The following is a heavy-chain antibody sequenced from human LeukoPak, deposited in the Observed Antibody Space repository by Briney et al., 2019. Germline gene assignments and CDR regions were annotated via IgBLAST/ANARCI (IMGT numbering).Heavy chain of an antibody. CDR2: ISAYNGNT. J-gene: IGHJ6*03. V-gene: IGHV1-18*01. CDR1: GYTFTTYG. CDR3: ARGVMVRGVHYYYSMDV. D-gene: IGHD3-10*01. Sequence: ASVKVSCKASGYTFTTYGISWVRQAPGQGLEWMGWISAYNGNTNYPQKLQGRVTMTTDTSTSTAYMELRSLRSDDTAVYYCARGVMVRGVHYYYSMDVWGKGTTVTISS.